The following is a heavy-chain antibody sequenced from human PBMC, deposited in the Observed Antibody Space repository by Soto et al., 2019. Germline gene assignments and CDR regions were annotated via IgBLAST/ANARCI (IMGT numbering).Heavy chain of an antibody. CDR2: ISAYNGNT. CDR3: ARDYYYYYYMDV. CDR1: GYTLTSDG. J-gene: IGHJ6*03. V-gene: IGHV1-18*01. Sequence: ASVKVSCKASGYTLTSDGISWVRQAPGQGLEWMGWISAYNGNTNYAQKLQGRVTMTTDTSTSTAYMELRSLRSDDTAVYYCARDYYYYYYMDVWGKGTTVTVSS.